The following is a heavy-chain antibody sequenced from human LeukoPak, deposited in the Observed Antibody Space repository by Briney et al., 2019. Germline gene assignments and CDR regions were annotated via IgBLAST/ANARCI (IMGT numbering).Heavy chain of an antibody. CDR1: GFTFSSYA. Sequence: GGSLRLSCAASGFTFSSYAMHWVRQAPGKGPEWVAVISYDGSNKYYADSVKGRFTISRDNSKNTLYLQMNSLRAEDTAVYYCAREYTGDAFDIWGQGTMVTVSS. V-gene: IGHV3-30-3*01. CDR2: ISYDGSNK. D-gene: IGHD1-14*01. CDR3: AREYTGDAFDI. J-gene: IGHJ3*02.